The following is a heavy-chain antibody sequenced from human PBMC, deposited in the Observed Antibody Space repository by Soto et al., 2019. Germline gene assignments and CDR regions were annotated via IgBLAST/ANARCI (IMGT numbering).Heavy chain of an antibody. D-gene: IGHD6-13*01. CDR1: GFTFSNYA. J-gene: IGHJ4*02. CDR2: ISGSGGST. CDR3: AKDQGSSWYEIDY. V-gene: IGHV3-23*01. Sequence: EVQLLESGGGLVQPGGSLRLSCAASGFTFSNYAVTWVRQAPGKGLEWVSTISGSGGSTYYADSVKGRFTISRDNSQNALYLQMNSLRAEDTAVYYCAKDQGSSWYEIDYWAQGPLVTVSS.